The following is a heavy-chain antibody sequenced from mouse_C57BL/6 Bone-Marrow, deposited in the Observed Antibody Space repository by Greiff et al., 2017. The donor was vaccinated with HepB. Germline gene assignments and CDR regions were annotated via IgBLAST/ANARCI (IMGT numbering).Heavy chain of an antibody. D-gene: IGHD1-1*01. Sequence: EVKVEESGGGLVQPGGSLKLSCAASGFTFSDYYMYWVRQTPEKRLEWVAYISNGGGSTYYPDTVKGRFTISRDNAKNTLYLQMSRLKSEDTAMYYCARLITTVVAPMDYWGQGTSVTVSS. CDR2: ISNGGGST. CDR1: GFTFSDYY. J-gene: IGHJ4*01. CDR3: ARLITTVVAPMDY. V-gene: IGHV5-12*01.